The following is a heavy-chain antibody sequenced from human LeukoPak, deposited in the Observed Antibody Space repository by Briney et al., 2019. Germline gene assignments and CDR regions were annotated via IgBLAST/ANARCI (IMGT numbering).Heavy chain of an antibody. CDR3: ARDQSRVVEMGIEGAGWFDA. D-gene: IGHD5-24*01. J-gene: IGHJ5*02. CDR2: FVPIPGTA. V-gene: IGHV1-69*11. Sequence: GATVKVSCKASGGRFSDYVITWLRQAPGQGPEWMGRFVPIPGTANYAQKFRGRVTITADESITTVYMEVTGLTSQDTAFYYCARDQSRVVEMGIEGAGWFDAWGQGTLITVSS. CDR1: GGRFSDYV.